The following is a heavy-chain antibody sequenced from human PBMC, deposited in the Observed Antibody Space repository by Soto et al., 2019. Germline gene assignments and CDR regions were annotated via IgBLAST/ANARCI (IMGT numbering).Heavy chain of an antibody. CDR1: GFTFSSYS. Sequence: GGSLRLSCAASGFTFSSYSMNWVRQAPRRGLEWVSSISSSSSYIYYADSVKGRFTISRDNAKNSLYLQMNSLRAEDTAVYYCARDRQQLASIYGMDVWGQGTTVTVSS. V-gene: IGHV3-21*01. CDR2: ISSSSSYI. D-gene: IGHD6-13*01. CDR3: ARDRQQLASIYGMDV. J-gene: IGHJ6*02.